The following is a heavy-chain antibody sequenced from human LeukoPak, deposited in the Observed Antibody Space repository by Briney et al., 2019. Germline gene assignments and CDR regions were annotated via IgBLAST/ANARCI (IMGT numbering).Heavy chain of an antibody. CDR3: ARGGLLWFGEYFVY. CDR2: ISWNSGSI. D-gene: IGHD3-10*01. J-gene: IGHJ4*02. Sequence: PGRSLRLSCAASGFTFDDYAMHWVRQAPGKGLEWVSGISWNSGSIGYADSVKGRFTISRDNAKNSLYLQMNSLRAEDTALYYCARGGLLWFGEYFVYWGQGTLVTVSS. CDR1: GFTFDDYA. V-gene: IGHV3-9*01.